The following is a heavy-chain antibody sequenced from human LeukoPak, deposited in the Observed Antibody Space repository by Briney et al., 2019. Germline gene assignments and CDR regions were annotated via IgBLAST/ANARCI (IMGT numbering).Heavy chain of an antibody. CDR2: IYYSGST. D-gene: IGHD6-19*01. J-gene: IGHJ6*03. Sequence: SETLSLTCTVSGYSISSGYYWGWIRQPPGKGLEGIGSIYYSGSTYYNPSLKSRVTISVDTSKNQFSLKLSSVTAADTAVYYCAREGSSGWYQYYYYYYYMDVWGKGTTVTVSS. V-gene: IGHV4-38-2*02. CDR3: AREGSSGWYQYYYYYYYMDV. CDR1: GYSISSGYY.